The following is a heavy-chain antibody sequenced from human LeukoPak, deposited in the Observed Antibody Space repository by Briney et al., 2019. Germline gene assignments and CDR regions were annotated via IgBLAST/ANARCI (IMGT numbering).Heavy chain of an antibody. V-gene: IGHV3-23*01. D-gene: IGHD2-21*02. CDR3: AKASKDCGGDCYSYLDF. Sequence: PGGSLRLSCVASGFTFSSFGLAWVRQAPGKGLEWVSIISGSGTTTFYADSVRGRFTVSRDNSKSTLFLQMNTLRAEDAALYDCAKASKDCGGDCYSYLDFWGQGAPVTVSS. CDR2: ISGSGTTT. CDR1: GFTFSSFG. J-gene: IGHJ4*02.